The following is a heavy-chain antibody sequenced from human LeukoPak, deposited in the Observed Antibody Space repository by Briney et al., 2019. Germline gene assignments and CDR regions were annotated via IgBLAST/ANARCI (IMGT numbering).Heavy chain of an antibody. CDR1: GFTFSSYS. CDR2: ISSSSSTI. CDR3: AKEAGDFNYYDSSGYYQRGYYYYMDV. Sequence: GGSLRLSCAASGFTFSSYSMNWVRQAPGKGLEWVSYISSSSSTIYYADSVKGRFTISRDNAKNSLYLQMNSLRAEDTAVYYCAKEAGDFNYYDSSGYYQRGYYYYMDVWGKGTTVTVSS. V-gene: IGHV3-48*04. J-gene: IGHJ6*03. D-gene: IGHD3-22*01.